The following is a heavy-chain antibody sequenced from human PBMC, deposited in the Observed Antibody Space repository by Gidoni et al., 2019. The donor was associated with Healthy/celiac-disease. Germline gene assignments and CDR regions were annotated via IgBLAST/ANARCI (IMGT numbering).Heavy chain of an antibody. Sequence: QVQLVQSGAEVKKPGASVKVSCKTSGYTLTSYYMHWVRQAPGQGLEWMGIINPSGSTRYAQKFQGRVTMTRDKSTSTVYMELSSLRCDETAVYFCARARAALGWFDPWGQGTLVTVSS. D-gene: IGHD2-15*01. CDR2: INPSGST. J-gene: IGHJ5*02. CDR3: ARARAALGWFDP. CDR1: GYTLTSYY. V-gene: IGHV1-46*03.